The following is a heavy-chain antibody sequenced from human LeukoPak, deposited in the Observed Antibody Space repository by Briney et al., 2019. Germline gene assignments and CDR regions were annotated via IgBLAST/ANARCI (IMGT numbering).Heavy chain of an antibody. CDR3: ARGYCSSTSCYLLYYYGMDV. D-gene: IGHD2-2*01. CDR1: GGSFSGYY. CDR2: INHSGST. Sequence: SETLSLTCAVYGGSFSGYYWSWIRQPPGKGLEWIGEINHSGSTNYNPSLKSRVTISVDTSKNQFSLKLSSVTAADTAVYYCARGYCSSTSCYLLYYYGMDVWAKGPRSPSP. J-gene: IGHJ6*02. V-gene: IGHV4-34*01.